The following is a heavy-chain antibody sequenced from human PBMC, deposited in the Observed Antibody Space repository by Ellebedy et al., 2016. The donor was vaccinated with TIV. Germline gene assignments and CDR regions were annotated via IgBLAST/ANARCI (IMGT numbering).Heavy chain of an antibody. CDR1: GFSVSSNY. CDR3: VRERMPTPT. D-gene: IGHD2-2*01. CDR2: IYSGNNT. Sequence: PGGSLRLSCAASGFSVSSNYMTWVRQAPGKGLAWVSVIYSGNNTHYADPVKGRFTISRDNFKNSVYLQMDRLRVEDTALYYCVRERMPTPTWGQGTLVTVSP. J-gene: IGHJ5*02. V-gene: IGHV3-66*01.